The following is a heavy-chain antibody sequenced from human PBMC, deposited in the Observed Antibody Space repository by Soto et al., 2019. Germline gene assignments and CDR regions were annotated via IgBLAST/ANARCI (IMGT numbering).Heavy chain of an antibody. Sequence: EVQLLESGGGLVQPGGSLRLSCAASGFTFSSYAMSWVRQAPGKGLEWVSAIRGSGGSTYYADSVKGRFTISRDNSKNTLYLHMNSLRAEDTAVYYCAKDVSGDYDYFDYWGQGTLVTVSS. CDR3: AKDVSGDYDYFDY. CDR2: IRGSGGST. CDR1: GFTFSSYA. V-gene: IGHV3-23*01. J-gene: IGHJ4*02. D-gene: IGHD4-17*01.